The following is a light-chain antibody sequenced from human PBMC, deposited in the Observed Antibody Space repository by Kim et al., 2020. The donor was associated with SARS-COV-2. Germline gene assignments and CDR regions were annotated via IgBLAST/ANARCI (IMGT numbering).Light chain of an antibody. CDR3: QQAKIFPGT. V-gene: IGKV1-12*01. J-gene: IGKJ1*01. CDR2: AAS. CDR1: QGISSW. Sequence: DIQMTQSPSSVSASVGDRVTITCRARQGISSWLAWYQQKPGKAPMLLMYAASSLQGGLPSRFSGSGSGTGCTITISILEPGGCATYSGQQAKIFPGTVGRGTELDIK.